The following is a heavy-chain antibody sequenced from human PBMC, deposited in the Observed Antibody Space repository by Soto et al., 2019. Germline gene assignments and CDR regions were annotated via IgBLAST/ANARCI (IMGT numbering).Heavy chain of an antibody. Sequence: EVQPVESGGGLVQPGGSLRLSYAASEFTLSSYWMAWIRQAPGKGLEFVANIRQDGNEINYMDSVKGRFTISRDNAKNSLYLQMNSLRAEDMAVYYCARDRMGGAFDMWGQGTMVTVSS. CDR2: IRQDGNEI. CDR3: ARDRMGGAFDM. J-gene: IGHJ3*02. D-gene: IGHD1-26*01. CDR1: EFTLSSYW. V-gene: IGHV3-7*01.